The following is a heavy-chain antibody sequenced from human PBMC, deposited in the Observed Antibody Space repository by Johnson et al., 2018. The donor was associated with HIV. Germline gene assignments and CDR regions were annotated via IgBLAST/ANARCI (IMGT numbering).Heavy chain of an antibody. D-gene: IGHD1-26*01. Sequence: QVQLVESGGGVVQPGRSLRLSCAASGFTFSRYSMHWVRRAPGKGLEWVAFIRYDGSNKYYVDSVKGRFTISRDNSKNSLYLQMNSLRAEDTAVYYCARDVGFMGACYAFDIWGQGTMVTVSS. CDR1: GFTFSRYS. V-gene: IGHV3-33*08. CDR2: IRYDGSNK. CDR3: ARDVGFMGACYAFDI. J-gene: IGHJ3*02.